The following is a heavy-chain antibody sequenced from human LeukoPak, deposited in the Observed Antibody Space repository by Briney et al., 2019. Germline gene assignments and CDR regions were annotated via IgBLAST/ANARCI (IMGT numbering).Heavy chain of an antibody. CDR2: INGRGDDT. J-gene: IGHJ4*02. CDR3: AKGHRSSSSFFDS. Sequence: GGSLRLSCAAFSGFAMSWVRQAPGKGLEWVSAINGRGDDTYYPDSVKGRFTISRDNSDNTLYLQMNSLKAEDTAVYYCAKGHRSSSSFFDSWGQGILVTVSS. CDR1: SGFA. D-gene: IGHD6-19*01. V-gene: IGHV3-23*01.